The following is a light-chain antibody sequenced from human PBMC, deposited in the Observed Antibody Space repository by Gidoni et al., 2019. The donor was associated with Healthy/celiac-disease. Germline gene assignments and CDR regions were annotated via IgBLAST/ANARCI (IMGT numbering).Light chain of an antibody. V-gene: IGKV3-15*01. Sequence: EKVITQSPATLSVSPGERATLSCRSSQSVSSNLAWYQQKPGRAPRLLIYGASTRATGIPARFSGSVSGTEFTLTISSLQSEDCAVYYCQQYNNWPLFGPGTKVEIK. J-gene: IGKJ3*01. CDR3: QQYNNWPL. CDR2: GAS. CDR1: QSVSSN.